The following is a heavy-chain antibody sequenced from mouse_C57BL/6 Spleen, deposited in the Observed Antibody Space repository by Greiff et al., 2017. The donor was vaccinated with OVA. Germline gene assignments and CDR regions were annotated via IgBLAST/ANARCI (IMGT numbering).Heavy chain of an antibody. Sequence: EVKVVESGGGLVKPGGSLKLSCAASGFTFSDYGMHWVRQAPEKGLEWVAYISSGSSTIYYADTVKGRFTISRDNAKNTLFLQMTSLRSEDTAMYYCARQLAYYYAMDYWGQGTSVTVSS. D-gene: IGHD6-1*01. CDR2: ISSGSSTI. CDR1: GFTFSDYG. J-gene: IGHJ4*01. V-gene: IGHV5-17*01. CDR3: ARQLAYYYAMDY.